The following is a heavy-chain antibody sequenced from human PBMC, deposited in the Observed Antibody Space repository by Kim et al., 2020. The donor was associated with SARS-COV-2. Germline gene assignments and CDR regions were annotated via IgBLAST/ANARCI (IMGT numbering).Heavy chain of an antibody. D-gene: IGHD2-2*02. J-gene: IGHJ5*02. CDR2: ISYDGSNK. CDR3: AKDRIVVVPAAIGFGNWFDP. Sequence: GGSLRLSCAASGFTFSSYGMHWVRQAPGKGLEWVAVISYDGSNKYYADSVKGRFTISRDNSKNTLYLQMNSLRAEDTAVYYCAKDRIVVVPAAIGFGNWFDPWGQRTLVTVSS. V-gene: IGHV3-30*18. CDR1: GFTFSSYG.